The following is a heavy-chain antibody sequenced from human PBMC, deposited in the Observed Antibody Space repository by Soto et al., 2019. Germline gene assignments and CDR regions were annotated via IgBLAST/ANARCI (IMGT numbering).Heavy chain of an antibody. V-gene: IGHV3-23*01. J-gene: IGHJ4*02. Sequence: LRLSCAASGFSFGSYALSWVRQAPGKGLEWVSTISGSDGKTFYADSVKGRFSISRDTSQSTLYLQMNSLRADDTAMYYCARWSYLDYWGQGTRVTVSS. CDR1: GFSFGSYA. CDR2: ISGSDGKT. CDR3: ARWSYLDY. D-gene: IGHD3-3*01.